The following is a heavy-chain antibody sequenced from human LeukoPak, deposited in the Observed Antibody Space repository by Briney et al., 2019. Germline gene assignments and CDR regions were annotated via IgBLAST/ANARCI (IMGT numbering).Heavy chain of an antibody. CDR1: GYTFTGYH. J-gene: IGHJ4*02. V-gene: IGHV1-2*06. D-gene: IGHD3-16*02. CDR3: AAVYYDYVWGSYRYKEEGYYFDY. CDR2: INPNSGDT. Sequence: ASVKVSCKASGYTFTGYHMHWVRQAPGQGLEWMGRINPNSGDTNYAQNFQGRVTMTRDTSISTAYMELSRLRSDDTAVYYCAAVYYDYVWGSYRYKEEGYYFDYWGQGTLVTVSS.